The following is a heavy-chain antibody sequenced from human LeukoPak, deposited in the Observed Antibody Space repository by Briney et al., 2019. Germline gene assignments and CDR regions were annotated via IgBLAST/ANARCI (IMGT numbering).Heavy chain of an antibody. J-gene: IGHJ4*02. D-gene: IGHD3-10*01. CDR1: GFTFGDYA. CDR3: TRVRSGNDFDY. V-gene: IGHV3-49*04. Sequence: GGSLRLSCTASGFTFGDYAMSWVRQAPGKGLEWVGFIRSKAYGGTTQYAASVKGRFSISRDDSKSIAYLQMSSLKTEDTAIYYCTRVRSGNDFDYWGQGTLVTVSS. CDR2: IRSKAYGGTT.